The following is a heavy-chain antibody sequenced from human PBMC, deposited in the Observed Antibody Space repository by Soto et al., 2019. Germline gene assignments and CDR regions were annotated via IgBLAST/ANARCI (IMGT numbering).Heavy chain of an antibody. Sequence: QVQLQESGPGLVKPSGTLSLTCAVSGGSISMNWWSWVRQPPGKGLEWIGEIYHSGSTNYNPSLKIRLTLSVDKSKNQFSLKLSSVTAADTAVYYCARVVQGIDYWGQGTLVTVSS. D-gene: IGHD3-10*01. J-gene: IGHJ4*02. CDR1: GGSISMNW. CDR2: IYHSGST. V-gene: IGHV4-4*02. CDR3: ARVVQGIDY.